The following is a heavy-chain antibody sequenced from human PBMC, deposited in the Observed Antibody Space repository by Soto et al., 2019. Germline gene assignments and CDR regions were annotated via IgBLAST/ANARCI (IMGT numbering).Heavy chain of an antibody. V-gene: IGHV4-39*01. Sequence: QLQLQESGPGLVKPSETMSLTCTVSGCSVSSSSYYWGWVRQPPGKGLEWIGSVYYSGSTYYNPSLESRVTISVDKSKNLFSLKLMSLSAADTAVYYCGRLEGLATISYYFDYWGQGALVTVSS. D-gene: IGHD3-9*01. CDR2: VYYSGST. J-gene: IGHJ4*02. CDR1: GCSVSSSSYY. CDR3: GRLEGLATISYYFDY.